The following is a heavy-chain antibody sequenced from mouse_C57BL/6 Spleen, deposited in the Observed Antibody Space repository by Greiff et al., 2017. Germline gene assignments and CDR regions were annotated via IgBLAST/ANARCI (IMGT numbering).Heavy chain of an antibody. Sequence: VQLQESGTVLARPGASVKMSCKTSGYTFPSYWMHWVKQRPGQGLEWIGAIYPGNSDTSYNQKFKGKAKLTVDQSSSTAYMQLTSLTAEDSAVYYCARNEGPYWAMDDWGKGTSVTVSS. V-gene: IGHV1-5*01. D-gene: IGHD2-10*01. CDR3: ARNEGPYWAMDD. J-gene: IGHJ4*01. CDR1: GYTFPSYW. CDR2: IYPGNSDT.